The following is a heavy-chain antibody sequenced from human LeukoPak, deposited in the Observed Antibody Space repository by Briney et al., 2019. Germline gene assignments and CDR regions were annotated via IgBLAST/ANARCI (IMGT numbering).Heavy chain of an antibody. CDR2: IFGSGGSP. CDR3: GKTTVGYSSGQKPAWPVDF. V-gene: IGHV3-23*01. Sequence: GGSLRLSCEASGFTFGSHAMYWVRQAPGKGLEWVAGIFGSGGSPHYADSVKGRFTISRDNPRNTVYLQINSLRDDDTAVYYGGKTTVGYSSGQKPAWPVDFWGQGTLVTVSS. D-gene: IGHD5-18*01. J-gene: IGHJ4*02. CDR1: GFTFGSHA.